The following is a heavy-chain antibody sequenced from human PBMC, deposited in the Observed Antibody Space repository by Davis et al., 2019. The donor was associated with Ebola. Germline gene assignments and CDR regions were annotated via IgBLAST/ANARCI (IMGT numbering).Heavy chain of an antibody. CDR3: ARGQFWSGYYMYYYYYGMDV. V-gene: IGHV3-7*03. J-gene: IGHJ6*02. D-gene: IGHD3-3*01. CDR1: GFTFSSYW. CDR2: IKQDGSEK. Sequence: PGRSLRLSCAASGFTFSSYWMSWVRQAPGKGLEWVANIKQDGSEKYYVDSVKGRFTISRDNAKNSLYLQMNSLRAEDTAVYYCARGQFWSGYYMYYYYYGMDVWGQGTTVTVSS.